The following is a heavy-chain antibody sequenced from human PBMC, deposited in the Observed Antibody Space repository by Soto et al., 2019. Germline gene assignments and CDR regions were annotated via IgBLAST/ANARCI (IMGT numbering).Heavy chain of an antibody. Sequence: QVQLVESGGGVVQPGRSLRLSCAASGFTFSSYGMHWVRQAPGKGLEGVAVIWYDGSNKYYADFVKGRFTISRDNTNNTSYLQTNSQRAEDAAVYYCARYTVTTIFDYWGQGTLVTVSS. V-gene: IGHV3-33*01. D-gene: IGHD4-17*01. J-gene: IGHJ4*02. CDR3: ARYTVTTIFDY. CDR2: IWYDGSNK. CDR1: GFTFSSYG.